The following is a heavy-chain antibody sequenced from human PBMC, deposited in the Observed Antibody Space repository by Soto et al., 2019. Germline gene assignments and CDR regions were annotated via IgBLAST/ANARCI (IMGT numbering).Heavy chain of an antibody. V-gene: IGHV1-69*13. CDR1: GVSFSSYA. J-gene: IGHJ4*02. D-gene: IGHD1-26*01. Sequence: GASVKVSCKASGVSFSSYAINWVRQAPGQGLEWVGGIIPIFGTANYAQKFQGRVTITADESTNTAYMELSSLRSEDTAVFYCARDKMRSGSYPVFDYWGQGTLVTVSS. CDR2: IIPIFGTA. CDR3: ARDKMRSGSYPVFDY.